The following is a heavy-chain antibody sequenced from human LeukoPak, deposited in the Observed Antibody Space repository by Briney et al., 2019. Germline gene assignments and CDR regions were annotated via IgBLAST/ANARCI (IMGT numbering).Heavy chain of an antibody. D-gene: IGHD6-19*01. V-gene: IGHV3-30*19. J-gene: IGHJ4*02. CDR3: ARGRGYSSGWYSFDY. CDR1: GFTFTGDG. CDR2: ISYDGSNK. Sequence: GGCLRLSSAASGFTFTGDGMHWGCEGPGKGVEWVAVISYDGSNKYYADSVKGRFTISRDNSKNTLYLQMNSLRAEDTAVYYCARGRGYSSGWYSFDYWGQGTLVTVSS.